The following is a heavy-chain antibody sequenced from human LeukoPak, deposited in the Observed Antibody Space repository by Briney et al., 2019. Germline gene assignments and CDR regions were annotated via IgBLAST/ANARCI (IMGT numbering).Heavy chain of an antibody. V-gene: IGHV4-61*02. CDR1: GGSVSSGSYY. J-gene: IGHJ3*02. Sequence: TSETLSLTCTVSGGSVSSGSYYWSWIRQPAGKGLEWIGRIYTSGSTNYNPSLKSRVTISVDTSKNQFSLKLSSVTAADTAVYYCARVPIVVITSTRAFDIWGQGTMVTVSS. D-gene: IGHD3-22*01. CDR2: IYTSGST. CDR3: ARVPIVVITSTRAFDI.